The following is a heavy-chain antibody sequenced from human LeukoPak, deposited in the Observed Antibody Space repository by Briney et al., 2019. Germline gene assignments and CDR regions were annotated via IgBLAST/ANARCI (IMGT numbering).Heavy chain of an antibody. CDR2: ISAYNGNT. CDR1: GYTFTSYG. V-gene: IGHV1-18*01. D-gene: IGHD3-10*01. CDR3: AREGMVRGVTPNYYFYYGMDV. Sequence: ASVKVSCKASGYTFTSYGISWVRQAPGQGLEWMGCISAYNGNTNYAQKLQGRVTVTTDTSTSTAYMELRSLRSDDTAVYYCAREGMVRGVTPNYYFYYGMDVWGKGTTVTVSS. J-gene: IGHJ6*04.